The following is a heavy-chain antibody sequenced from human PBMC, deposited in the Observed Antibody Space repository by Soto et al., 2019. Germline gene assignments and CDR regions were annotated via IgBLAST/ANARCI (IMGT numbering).Heavy chain of an antibody. CDR3: ARRTKLGNAWYPDC. CDR2: IHYTGGT. V-gene: IGHV4-59*08. CDR1: GGSISGYS. J-gene: IGHJ4*02. D-gene: IGHD6-19*01. Sequence: QVHLQESGPGLVKPSETLSLTCAVSGGSISGYSWSWIRQPPGKGLEWIGNIHYTGGTNYNPSLKSRLTISLDTSKIQISLQLTPVTAADTAIYYCARRTKLGNAWYPDCWGQGTLVTVSS.